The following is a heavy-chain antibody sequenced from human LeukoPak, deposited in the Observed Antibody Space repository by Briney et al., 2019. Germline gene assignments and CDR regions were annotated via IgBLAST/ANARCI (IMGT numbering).Heavy chain of an antibody. CDR3: ARDNGRGVSHY. CDR1: GFTFSNYS. V-gene: IGHV3-21*04. D-gene: IGHD3-10*01. Sequence: GGSLRLSCAASGFTFSNYSMNWVRQAPGKGLEWVSSISSSSSYIYYADSVKGRFTISRDNAKNSLYLQMNSLRAEDTAVYCCARDNGRGVSHYWGQGTLVTVSS. CDR2: ISSSSSYI. J-gene: IGHJ4*02.